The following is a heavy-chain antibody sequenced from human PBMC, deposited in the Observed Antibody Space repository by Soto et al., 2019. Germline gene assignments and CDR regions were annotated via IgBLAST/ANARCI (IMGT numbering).Heavy chain of an antibody. Sequence: GGSLRLSCAASGFTFSSYGMHWVRQAPGKGLEWVAVISYDGSNKYYADSVKGRFTISRDNSKNTPYLQMNSLRAEDTAVYYCAKDRVYSSRDYYGMDVWGQGTTVTVSS. J-gene: IGHJ6*02. D-gene: IGHD6-13*01. CDR3: AKDRVYSSRDYYGMDV. V-gene: IGHV3-30*18. CDR1: GFTFSSYG. CDR2: ISYDGSNK.